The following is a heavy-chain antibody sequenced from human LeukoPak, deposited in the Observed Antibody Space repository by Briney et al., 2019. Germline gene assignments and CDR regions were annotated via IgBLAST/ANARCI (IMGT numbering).Heavy chain of an antibody. CDR1: GGSISSYY. CDR3: ARAPIPYDRSRTDYRFDP. J-gene: IGHJ5*02. V-gene: IGHV4-4*07. D-gene: IGHD3-16*01. CDR2: NYTSGST. Sequence: SETLSLTCTVSGGSISSYYWSWIRQPAGKGLEWIGRNYTSGSTNYNPSLKSRVTISLDTSKSQFSLKLTSVTAADTAVYYCARAPIPYDRSRTDYRFDPWGQGTLVTVAS.